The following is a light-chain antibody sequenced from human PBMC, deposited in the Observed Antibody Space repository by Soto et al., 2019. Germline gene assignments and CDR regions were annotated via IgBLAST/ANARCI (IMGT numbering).Light chain of an antibody. CDR3: QQRKFWLS. V-gene: IGKV3-11*01. Sequence: TVLTQSPATLALSPGERATLSCRASQSIDIYLAWYQLRPGQAPRLLIYDASNRPPGIPARFSGSGSGTDFTLTSSSLEPEDFAIYYCQQRKFWLSFGGGTKVEIK. CDR1: QSIDIY. CDR2: DAS. J-gene: IGKJ4*01.